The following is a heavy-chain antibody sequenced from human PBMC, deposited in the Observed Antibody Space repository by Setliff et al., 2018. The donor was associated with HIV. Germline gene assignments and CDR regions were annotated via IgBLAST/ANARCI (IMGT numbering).Heavy chain of an antibody. CDR1: GATFSSYG. D-gene: IGHD2-2*01. V-gene: IGHV1-69*10. CDR3: ARERRVDIAVVPAAKGTFDY. Sequence: WASVKVSCKASGATFSSYGISWVRQAPGQGLEWMGGIIPILGIANYAQKFQDRVTITADKSTSTAYVELSSLRSEDTAVYFCARERRVDIAVVPAAKGTFDYWGQGTLVTVSS. J-gene: IGHJ4*02. CDR2: IIPILGIA.